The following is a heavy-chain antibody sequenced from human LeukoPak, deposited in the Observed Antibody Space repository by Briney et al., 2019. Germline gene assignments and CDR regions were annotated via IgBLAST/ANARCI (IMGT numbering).Heavy chain of an antibody. V-gene: IGHV3-23*01. CDR3: AKDPRAPAFDI. CDR1: GLTFSSYA. Sequence: PGGSLRLSCVVSGLTFSSYAMSWVRQAPGKGLEWVSSISVSGGSTNYADSVKGRFTISRDNSKNTLYLQMNSLRAEDTAVYYCAKDPRAPAFDIWGQGTMVTVSS. J-gene: IGHJ3*02. CDR2: ISVSGGST.